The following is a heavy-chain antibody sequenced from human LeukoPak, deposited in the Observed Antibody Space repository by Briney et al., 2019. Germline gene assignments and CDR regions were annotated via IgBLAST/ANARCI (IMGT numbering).Heavy chain of an antibody. V-gene: IGHV3-48*04. D-gene: IGHD3-22*01. J-gene: IGHJ4*02. CDR1: GFTFSSNG. Sequence: GGSLRLSCAASGFTFSSNGMNWVRQAPGKGLEWVSYISATGGTIYYADSVKGRFTISRDNAKNSLYLQMNSLRAEDTAVYYCARAMWGYYDSSGYPPFDYWGQGTLVTVSS. CDR2: ISATGGTI. CDR3: ARAMWGYYDSSGYPPFDY.